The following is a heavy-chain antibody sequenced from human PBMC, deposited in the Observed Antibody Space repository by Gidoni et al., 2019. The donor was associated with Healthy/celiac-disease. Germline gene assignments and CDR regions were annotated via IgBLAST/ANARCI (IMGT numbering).Heavy chain of an antibody. Sequence: EVQLVEAGGGLVQPGRSLRLSRTASGFTFGDYPLSWVRQATGKGLEWVGFIRSKAYGRRTEYAASVKGRFTISRDDSKSIAYLQMNSLKTEDTAVYYCTPLTVYAEGYYYYGMDVWGQGTTVTVSS. CDR2: IRSKAYGRRT. CDR3: TPLTVYAEGYYYYGMDV. J-gene: IGHJ6*02. V-gene: IGHV3-49*02. CDR1: GFTFGDYP. D-gene: IGHD2-8*01.